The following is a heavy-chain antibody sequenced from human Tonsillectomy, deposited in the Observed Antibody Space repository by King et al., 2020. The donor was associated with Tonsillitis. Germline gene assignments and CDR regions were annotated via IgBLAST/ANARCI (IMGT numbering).Heavy chain of an antibody. Sequence: VQLMESGGGLVQPGGSLRLSCAASGFTFSDHYMDWVRQAPGKGLEWVGRSRNKANSYTTEYAASVKGRFTISRDDSKNSLYLQMNSLKTEDTAVYYCTRDGDYFAFDIWGQGTMVTVSS. CDR1: GFTFSDHY. CDR2: SRNKANSYTT. V-gene: IGHV3-72*01. D-gene: IGHD4-17*01. J-gene: IGHJ3*02. CDR3: TRDGDYFAFDI.